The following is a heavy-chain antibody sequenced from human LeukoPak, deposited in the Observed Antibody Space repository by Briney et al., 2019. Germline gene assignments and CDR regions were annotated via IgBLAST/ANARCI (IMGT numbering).Heavy chain of an antibody. V-gene: IGHV3-21*01. D-gene: IGHD1-26*01. J-gene: IGHJ4*02. Sequence: PGGSLRLSCSASGFTFSNYGMSWVRQAPGKGLEWVSAIGGSGGNTYYADSVKGRFTISRDNAKNSLYLQINSLRAEDTAVYYCARVSRGKWELLGAHDYWGQGTLVTVSS. CDR2: IGGSGGNT. CDR3: ARVSRGKWELLGAHDY. CDR1: GFTFSNYG.